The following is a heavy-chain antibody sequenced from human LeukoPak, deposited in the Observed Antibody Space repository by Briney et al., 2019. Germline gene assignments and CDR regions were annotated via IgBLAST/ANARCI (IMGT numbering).Heavy chain of an antibody. J-gene: IGHJ3*02. CDR2: INPSGGST. D-gene: IGHD3-16*01. CDR1: GYTFTSYY. Sequence: ASVKVSCKASGYTFTSYYMHWVRQAPGQGLEWMGIINPSGGSTSYAQKFQGRVTMTRDTSTSTVYIELSSLRSEDTAVYYSATDKREVYAFDIWGQGTMVTVSS. CDR3: ATDKREVYAFDI. V-gene: IGHV1-46*01.